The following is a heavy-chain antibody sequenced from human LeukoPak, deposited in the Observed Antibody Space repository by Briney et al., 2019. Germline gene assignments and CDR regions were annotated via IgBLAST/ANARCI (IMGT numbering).Heavy chain of an antibody. D-gene: IGHD3-10*01. V-gene: IGHV4-39*07. CDR2: IYYSGST. CDR3: ARDGTEVDYYVSIGYFQH. Sequence: SETLSLTCTVSGGSISSSSYYWGWIRQTPGKGLEWIGSIYYSGSTYYNPSLKSRVTISVDTSKNQFSLKLSSVTAADTAVYYCARDGTEVDYYVSIGYFQHWGQGTLVTVSS. J-gene: IGHJ1*01. CDR1: GGSISSSSYY.